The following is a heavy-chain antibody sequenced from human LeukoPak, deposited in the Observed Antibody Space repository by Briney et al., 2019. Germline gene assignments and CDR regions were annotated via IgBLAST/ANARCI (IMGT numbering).Heavy chain of an antibody. D-gene: IGHD3-22*01. CDR2: IYPGDSDT. J-gene: IGHJ4*02. V-gene: IGHV5-51*01. Sequence: GESLKISCXVSGYSFTGYWIAWVRQMAGKGLEWMGIIYPGDSDTRYSPSFQGQVTISAVQSISTAYLQWSSLKASDTAMYYCARRRGWDYDSSGYDFDYWGQGTLVTVSS. CDR3: ARRRGWDYDSSGYDFDY. CDR1: GYSFTGYW.